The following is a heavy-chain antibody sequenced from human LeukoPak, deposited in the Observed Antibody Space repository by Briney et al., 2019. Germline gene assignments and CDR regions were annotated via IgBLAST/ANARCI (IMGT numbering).Heavy chain of an antibody. Sequence: SQTLSLTCTVSGGSISSGGYYWSWIRQHPGKGLEWIGYIYYSGSTYYNPSLKSRVTISVDTSKNQFSLKLSSVTAADTAVYYCARARIVVVPAAMPLFQHWGQGTLVTVSS. CDR2: IYYSGST. J-gene: IGHJ1*01. CDR3: ARARIVVVPAAMPLFQH. V-gene: IGHV4-31*03. D-gene: IGHD2-2*01. CDR1: GGSISSGGYY.